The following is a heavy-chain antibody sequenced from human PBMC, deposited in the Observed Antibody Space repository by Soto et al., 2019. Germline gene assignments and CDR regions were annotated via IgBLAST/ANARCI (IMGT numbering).Heavy chain of an antibody. CDR3: ARDSLPTENFDD. V-gene: IGHV3-21*01. CDR1: GFTFSSYS. J-gene: IGHJ4*02. CDR2: ISSSSSYI. Sequence: EVQLVESGGGLVQPGGSLRLSCAASGFTFSSYSMNWVRQAPGKGLEWVSSISSSSSYIYYADSVKGRFTISRDNAKNSLYLQMNSLRAEDTAVYYCARDSLPTENFDDWGQGTLVTVSS.